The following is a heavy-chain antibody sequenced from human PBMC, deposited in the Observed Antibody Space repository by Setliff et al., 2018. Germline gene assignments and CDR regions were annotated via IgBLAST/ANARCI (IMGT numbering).Heavy chain of an antibody. V-gene: IGHV1-2*02. Sequence: ASVKVSCKASGYTFTGYYMHWVRQAPGQGLEWMGWINPNSGGTNYAQKFQGRVTMTRDTSISTAYMELSRLRSDDTAIYYCARKISVTGTIDYWGQGTLVTVS. CDR2: INPNSGGT. CDR3: ARKISVTGTIDY. J-gene: IGHJ4*02. CDR1: GYTFTGYY. D-gene: IGHD1-20*01.